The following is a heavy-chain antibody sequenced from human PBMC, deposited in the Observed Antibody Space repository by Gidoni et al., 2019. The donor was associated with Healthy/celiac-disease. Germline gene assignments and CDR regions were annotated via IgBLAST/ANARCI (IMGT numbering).Heavy chain of an antibody. D-gene: IGHD6-19*01. V-gene: IGHV3-48*01. Sequence: EVQLVESGGGLVQPGGSLRLSCAASGFTFSRYSMNWVRQAPGKGLEWVSYISSSSSTIYYADSVKGRFTISRDNAKNSLYLQMNSLRAEDTAVYYCAREPGIAVAGVVEYFQHWGQGTLVTVSS. CDR3: AREPGIAVAGVVEYFQH. CDR2: ISSSSSTI. J-gene: IGHJ1*01. CDR1: GFTFSRYS.